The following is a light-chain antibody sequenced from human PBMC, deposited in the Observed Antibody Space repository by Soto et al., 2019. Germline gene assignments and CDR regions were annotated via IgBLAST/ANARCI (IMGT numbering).Light chain of an antibody. CDR1: SGDVGRYNH. CDR2: EDI. CDR3: CSYAGGTSVV. J-gene: IGLJ2*01. Sequence: QSALTQPASVSGSPGQSITISCTGSSGDVGRYNHVSWYQQHPGKAPKLIIYEDIERPSGVSNRFSGSKSGNTASLTISGLQTEDEADYYCCSYAGGTSVVFGAGTKLTVL. V-gene: IGLV2-23*01.